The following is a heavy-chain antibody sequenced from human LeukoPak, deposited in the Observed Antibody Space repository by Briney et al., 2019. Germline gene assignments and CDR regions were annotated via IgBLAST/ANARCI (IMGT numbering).Heavy chain of an antibody. Sequence: SETLSLTCAVFGGSFSGYYWNWIRQPPGKGLEWIGQINPSRNTNYNPSLKSRVTISVGTSKKQFSLKLSSVTAADTAVYYCARRYDFWSGYPPPLDYWGQGTLVTVSS. D-gene: IGHD3-3*01. V-gene: IGHV4-34*01. J-gene: IGHJ4*02. CDR1: GGSFSGYY. CDR2: INPSRNT. CDR3: ARRYDFWSGYPPPLDY.